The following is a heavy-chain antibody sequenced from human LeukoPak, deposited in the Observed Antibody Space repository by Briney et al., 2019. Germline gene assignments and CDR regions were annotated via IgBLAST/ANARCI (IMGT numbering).Heavy chain of an antibody. Sequence: SETLSLTCTVSGGSLSSYYWSWIRQPPGKGLEWIGYIYYSGSTNYNPSLKSRVTISVDTSKNQFSLKLSSVTAADTAVYYCARVWLLWFGELSTPLEYGMDVWGQGTTVTVSS. V-gene: IGHV4-59*01. CDR2: IYYSGST. J-gene: IGHJ6*02. CDR1: GGSLSSYY. D-gene: IGHD3-10*01. CDR3: ARVWLLWFGELSTPLEYGMDV.